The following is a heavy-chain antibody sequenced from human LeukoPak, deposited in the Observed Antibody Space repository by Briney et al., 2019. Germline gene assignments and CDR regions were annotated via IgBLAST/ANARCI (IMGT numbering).Heavy chain of an antibody. D-gene: IGHD3-3*01. CDR2: ISGSGTIT. Sequence: GGSLRLSCAASGFTFTSYAMSWVRRAPGKGLEWVSGISGSGTITYYADSVKGRFTISRDNSKNTLYLQMNSLRAEDAAVYYCAKSGTDFWSGPALKWGQGILVTVPS. V-gene: IGHV3-23*01. CDR3: AKSGTDFWSGPALK. J-gene: IGHJ4*02. CDR1: GFTFTSYA.